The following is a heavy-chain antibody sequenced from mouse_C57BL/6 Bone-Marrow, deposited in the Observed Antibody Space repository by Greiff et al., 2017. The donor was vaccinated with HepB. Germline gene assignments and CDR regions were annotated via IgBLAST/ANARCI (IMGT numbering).Heavy chain of an antibody. V-gene: IGHV1-42*01. J-gene: IGHJ3*01. Sequence: EVQLQQSGPELVKPGASVKISCKASGFSFTGYYMNWVKQSPEKSLEWIGEINPSTGGTTYNQKFKAKATLTVDKSSSTAYMLLKGLTSEDSAVYYCARGVGSPYWGQGTVVTVSA. D-gene: IGHD1-1*02. CDR2: INPSTGGT. CDR3: ARGVGSPY. CDR1: GFSFTGYY.